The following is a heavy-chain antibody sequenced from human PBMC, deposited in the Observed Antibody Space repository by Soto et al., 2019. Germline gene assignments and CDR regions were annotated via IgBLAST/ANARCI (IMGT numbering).Heavy chain of an antibody. Sequence: QVQLQESGPGLVKPSETLSLTCTVSGGSISSYYWSWIRQPPGKGLEWIGYIYYSGSTNYNPSLKSRVAISVDTSKNQFSLMLSSVAATDTAVYYCAGGGYFDWLPDLVYWGQGTLVTVSS. CDR3: AGGGYFDWLPDLVY. CDR1: GGSISSYY. V-gene: IGHV4-59*01. CDR2: IYYSGST. J-gene: IGHJ4*02. D-gene: IGHD3-9*01.